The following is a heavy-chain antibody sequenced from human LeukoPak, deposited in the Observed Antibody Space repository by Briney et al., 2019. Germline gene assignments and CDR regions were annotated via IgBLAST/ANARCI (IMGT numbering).Heavy chain of an antibody. V-gene: IGHV3-23*01. J-gene: IGHJ4*02. CDR1: GFTFSSYA. Sequence: GGSLRLSCAASGFTFSSYAMSRVRQAPGKGLEWVSAISGSGGSTYYADSVKGRFTISRDNSKNTLYLQMNSLRAEDTAVYYCAKQGWRQLDYYFDYWGQGTLVTVSS. CDR3: AKQGWRQLDYYFDY. CDR2: ISGSGGST. D-gene: IGHD6-13*01.